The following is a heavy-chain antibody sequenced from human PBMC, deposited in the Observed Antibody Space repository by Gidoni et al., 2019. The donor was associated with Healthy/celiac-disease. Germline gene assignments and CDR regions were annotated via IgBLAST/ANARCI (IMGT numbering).Heavy chain of an antibody. CDR2: IIPIFGTA. CDR3: ASVNVRFLNYMDV. J-gene: IGHJ6*03. Sequence: PGQGLEWMGGIIPIFGTANYAQKFQGRVTITADESTSTAYMELSSLRSEDTAVYYCASVNVRFLNYMDVWGKGTTVTVSS. D-gene: IGHD3-3*01. V-gene: IGHV1-69*01.